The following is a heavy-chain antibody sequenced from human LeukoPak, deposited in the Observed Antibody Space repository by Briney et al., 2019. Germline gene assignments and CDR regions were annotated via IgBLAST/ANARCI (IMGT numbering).Heavy chain of an antibody. Sequence: ASVKASCKASGYTFTGYYMHWVRQAPGQGLEWMGWINPNNGGTNYAQKFQGRVTMTRDTSISTAYMELSRLKSDDTAVYYCARVSPGYFDYWGQGALVTVSS. CDR2: INPNNGGT. CDR3: ARVSPGYFDY. V-gene: IGHV1-2*02. J-gene: IGHJ4*02. CDR1: GYTFTGYY.